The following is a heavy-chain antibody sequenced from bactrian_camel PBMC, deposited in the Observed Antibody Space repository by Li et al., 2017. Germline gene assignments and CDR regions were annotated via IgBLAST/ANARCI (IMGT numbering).Heavy chain of an antibody. V-gene: IGHV3S40*01. CDR3: KTYVSIGQNSGRWCGWAGDY. CDR2: INAISGNT. D-gene: IGHD6*01. Sequence: EVQLVESGGGLVQPGGSLRLSCAASGFSYSSYAMIWVRQAPGKGLEWVSSINAISGNTDYADSMKGRFTILLNKANNTLYLRMNALKPEDTAMYLCKTYVSIGQNSGRWCGWAGDYWGQGTQVTVS. J-gene: IGHJ4*01. CDR1: GFSYSSYA.